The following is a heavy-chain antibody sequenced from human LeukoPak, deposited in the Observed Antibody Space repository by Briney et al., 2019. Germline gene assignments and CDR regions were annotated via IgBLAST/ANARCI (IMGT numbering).Heavy chain of an antibody. J-gene: IGHJ4*02. CDR2: LFDSVRT. CDR3: ATIKRGSIFGYFDF. Sequence: KPSETLSLTCTVSGGSITSHYWSWVRQPPGKGLEWIAYLFDSVRTKDNPSLKSRLTLSADTSKNQFSLRPNSVTAADTAVYYCATIKRGSIFGYFDFWGQGIKVTVSS. V-gene: IGHV4-59*11. CDR1: GGSITSHY. D-gene: IGHD5-18*01.